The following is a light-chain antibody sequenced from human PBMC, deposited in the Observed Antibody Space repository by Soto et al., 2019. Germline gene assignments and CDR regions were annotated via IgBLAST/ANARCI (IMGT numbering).Light chain of an antibody. CDR3: QQYYSYSWT. CDR1: QSISNR. J-gene: IGKJ1*01. Sequence: DIQMTQFPSTLSASVGDRVTITCRASQSISNRLAWFQQKSGEAPRILIHKASNLESGIPSRFSGSGSGPEFTVTISSLQTDDFATYSSQQYYSYSWTFGQGTRVDIK. V-gene: IGKV1-5*03. CDR2: KAS.